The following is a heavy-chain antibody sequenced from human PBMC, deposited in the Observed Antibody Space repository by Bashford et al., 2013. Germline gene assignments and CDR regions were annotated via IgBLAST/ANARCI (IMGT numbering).Heavy chain of an antibody. CDR3: ARGGSSGYSVEY. J-gene: IGHJ4*02. D-gene: IGHD3-22*01. V-gene: IGHV1-46*04. CDR1: GYTFISFY. CDR2: INPSDGST. Sequence: ASVKVSCKASGYTFISFYIHWVRQAPGQGLEWMGIINPSDGSTTYAQKLQGRVTISVDTSKNQFSLKVSSVTAADTAVYYCARGGSSGYSVEYWGQGTLVTVSS.